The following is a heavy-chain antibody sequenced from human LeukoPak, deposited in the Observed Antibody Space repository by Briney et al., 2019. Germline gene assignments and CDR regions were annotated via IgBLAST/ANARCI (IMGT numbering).Heavy chain of an antibody. J-gene: IGHJ2*01. D-gene: IGHD3-3*01. CDR2: ISGDGDST. V-gene: IGHV3-23*01. Sequence: GGSLRLSCAASGFTFSSYSMNWVRQAPGKGLEWLAAISGDGDSTYYADSVKGRFTISRDNSENTVYLQMNSLRADETAVYYCARDFWDDFEYFDLWGRGTLVTVSS. CDR3: ARDFWDDFEYFDL. CDR1: GFTFSSYS.